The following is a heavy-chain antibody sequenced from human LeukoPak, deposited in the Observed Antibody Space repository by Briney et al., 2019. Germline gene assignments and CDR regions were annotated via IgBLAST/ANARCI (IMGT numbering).Heavy chain of an antibody. J-gene: IGHJ4*02. V-gene: IGHV1-2*02. CDR1: GYTFTGHY. D-gene: IGHD7-27*01. CDR2: IHAGTGDT. Sequence: ASVTVSCKASGYTFTGHYMHWVRQAPGQGLEWMGWIHAGTGDTNYAQKFQGRFTMTRDTSINTLYMELNRLTSDDTAVYFCARDENWGPDYWGQGTLVTVSS. CDR3: ARDENWGPDY.